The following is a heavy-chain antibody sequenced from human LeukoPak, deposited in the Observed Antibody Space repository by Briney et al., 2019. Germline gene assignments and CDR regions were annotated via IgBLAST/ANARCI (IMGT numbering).Heavy chain of an antibody. Sequence: GGSLRLSCAASGFTFGSYWMSWVRQAPGKGLEWVAVIWYDGSNKYYADSVKGRFTISRDNSKNTLYLQMDSLRAEDTAVYYCARDGSYRFDYWGQGTLVSVSS. D-gene: IGHD2-2*03. CDR3: ARDGSYRFDY. J-gene: IGHJ4*02. CDR2: IWYDGSNK. V-gene: IGHV3-33*08. CDR1: GFTFGSYW.